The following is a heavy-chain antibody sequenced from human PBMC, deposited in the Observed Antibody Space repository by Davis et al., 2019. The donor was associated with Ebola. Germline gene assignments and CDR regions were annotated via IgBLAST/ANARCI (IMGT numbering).Heavy chain of an antibody. CDR1: GFPVWYYG. D-gene: IGHD6-13*01. CDR3: ARAYSNAY. J-gene: IGHJ4*02. Sequence: GASLNISCAVSGFPVWYYGLSWARQAPGKGLEWVSGLSGGADRTYYADSVKGRFTISRDNSKNTIYLEMNNLRAEDTGVYYCARAYSNAYWGQGTLVTVSS. V-gene: IGHV3-23*01. CDR2: LSGGADRT.